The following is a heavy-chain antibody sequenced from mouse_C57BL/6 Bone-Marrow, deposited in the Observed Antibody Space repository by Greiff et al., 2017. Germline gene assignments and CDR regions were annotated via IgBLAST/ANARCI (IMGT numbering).Heavy chain of an antibody. D-gene: IGHD1-1*01. J-gene: IGHJ4*01. CDR3: AKNPYYYGSFYYAMDY. Sequence: VQLKESGPGLVQPSQSLSITCTVSGFSLTSYGVHWVRQPPGKGLEWLGVIWSGGSTDYNAAFISRLSISKDNSKSQVFFKMNSLQADDTAIYYCAKNPYYYGSFYYAMDYWGQGTSVTVSS. V-gene: IGHV2-4*01. CDR2: IWSGGST. CDR1: GFSLTSYG.